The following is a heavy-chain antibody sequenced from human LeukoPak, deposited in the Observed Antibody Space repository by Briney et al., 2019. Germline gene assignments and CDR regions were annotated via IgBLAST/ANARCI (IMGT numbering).Heavy chain of an antibody. CDR3: ALKGYVDAFDI. Sequence: GGSLRLSCAASGFTFSRNWMHWVRQAPGKGLVWVSRINSDGNSTRYADSVKGRFTISRDNAKNMLYLQMNSLRAEDTAVYYCALKGYVDAFDIWVQGTMVTVSS. V-gene: IGHV3-74*01. CDR2: INSDGNST. CDR1: GFTFSRNW. D-gene: IGHD5-12*01. J-gene: IGHJ3*02.